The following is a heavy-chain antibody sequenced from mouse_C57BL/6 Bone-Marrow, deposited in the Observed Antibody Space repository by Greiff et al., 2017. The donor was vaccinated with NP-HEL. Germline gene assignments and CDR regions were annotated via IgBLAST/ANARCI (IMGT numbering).Heavy chain of an antibody. J-gene: IGHJ1*03. Sequence: EVKLVESGAELVRPGASVKLSCTASGFTIKDDYMHWVKQRPGQGLEWIGWIDPENGDTEYASKFQGKATITADTSSNTAYLQLSSLTTEDTAVYYCTTGYGSSYDWYFEDWGTGTTVTVSS. CDR3: TTGYGSSYDWYFED. CDR1: GFTIKDDY. CDR2: IDPENGDT. V-gene: IGHV14-4*01. D-gene: IGHD1-1*01.